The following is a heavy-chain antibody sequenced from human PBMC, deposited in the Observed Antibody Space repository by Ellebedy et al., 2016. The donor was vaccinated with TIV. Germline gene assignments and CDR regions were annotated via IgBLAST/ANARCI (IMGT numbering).Heavy chain of an antibody. J-gene: IGHJ4*02. CDR2: LYNDGYT. Sequence: GGSLRLSCAASGFTVSTNSMTWVRQAPGKGLEWFVVLYNDGYTFYDPFGRDRFTISRDDSTNSLYLQMNSLAADDTDVYDCATDYVGAYWGEGVLVTVSS. CDR1: GFTVSTNS. CDR3: ATDYVGAY. V-gene: IGHV3-53*01. D-gene: IGHD3-16*01.